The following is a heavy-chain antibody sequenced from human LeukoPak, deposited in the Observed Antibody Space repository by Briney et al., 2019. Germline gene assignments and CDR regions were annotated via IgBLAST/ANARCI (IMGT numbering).Heavy chain of an antibody. V-gene: IGHV1-18*01. CDR1: GYSLTSFG. J-gene: IGHJ4*02. CDR2: ISPYDGNT. Sequence: ASVKVSCKASGYSLTSFGITWVRQAPGRGLEWMGWISPYDGNTNYAQNLQGRVTMTTDTSTTTAYMDLRSLRFDDTAVYYCARTRPTWEGWGFDYWGQGTLVTVSS. CDR3: ARTRPTWEGWGFDY. D-gene: IGHD1-26*01.